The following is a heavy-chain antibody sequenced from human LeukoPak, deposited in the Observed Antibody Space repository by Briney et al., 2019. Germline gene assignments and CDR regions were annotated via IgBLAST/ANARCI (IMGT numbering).Heavy chain of an antibody. J-gene: IGHJ6*03. V-gene: IGHV1-2*02. CDR1: GYTFTSYD. Sequence: ASVKVSCKASGYTFTSYDINWVRQAPGQGLEWMGWINPNSGGTNYAQKFQGRVTMTRDTSISTAYMELSRLRSDDTAVYYCARGGGRYCSSTSCPNLYMDVWGKGTTVTVSS. D-gene: IGHD2-2*01. CDR3: ARGGGRYCSSTSCPNLYMDV. CDR2: INPNSGGT.